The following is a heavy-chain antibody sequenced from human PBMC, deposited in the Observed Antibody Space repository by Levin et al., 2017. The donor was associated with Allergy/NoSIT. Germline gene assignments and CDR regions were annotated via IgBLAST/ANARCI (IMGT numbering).Heavy chain of an antibody. CDR3: ARATNHYYGRGFDY. V-gene: IGHV2-70*11. J-gene: IGHJ4*02. D-gene: IGHD3-10*01. Sequence: SGPTLVKPTQTLTLTCTFSGFSLTPSGMCVSWIRQPPGNALEWLARIDWDDDKYYSTSLKTRLTISRDTSKNQVVLTMPSMDPVDTATYYCARATNHYYGRGFDYWGQGTPVTVSS. CDR2: IDWDDDK. CDR1: GFSLTPSGMC.